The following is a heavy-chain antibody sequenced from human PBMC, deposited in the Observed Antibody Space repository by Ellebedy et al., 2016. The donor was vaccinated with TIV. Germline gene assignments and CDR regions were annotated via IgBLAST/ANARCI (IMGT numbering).Heavy chain of an antibody. V-gene: IGHV4-39*01. CDR3: ARTDPWQPIDD. D-gene: IGHD2-21*02. CDR2: VYYSGSP. Sequence: MPSETLSLTCSVSGGSVSSTRYYWAWIRQPPGKGLEYIGCVYYSGSPYYTPSFKSRVTLSADTSKNPFSLNLRTVTAADTAGYDCARTDPWQPIDDWGQGILVSVSS. CDR1: GGSVSSTRYY. J-gene: IGHJ4*02.